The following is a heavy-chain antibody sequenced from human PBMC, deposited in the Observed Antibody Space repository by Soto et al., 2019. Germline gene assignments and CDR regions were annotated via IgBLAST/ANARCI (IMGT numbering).Heavy chain of an antibody. J-gene: IGHJ4*02. D-gene: IGHD3-16*01. CDR2: ISSSGSTI. Sequence: QVQLVESGGGLVKPGGSLRLSCAASGFTFSDYYMSWIRQAPGKGLEWVSYISSSGSTIYYADSVKRRFTISRAGAKTSPYLQLHCLRAYDRDVYFCARPACSFGGTVYWGQ. V-gene: IGHV3-11*04. CDR1: GFTFSDYY. CDR3: ARPACSFGGTVY.